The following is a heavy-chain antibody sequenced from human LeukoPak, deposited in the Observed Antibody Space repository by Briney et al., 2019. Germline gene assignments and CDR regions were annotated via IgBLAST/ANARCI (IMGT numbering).Heavy chain of an antibody. D-gene: IGHD5-18*01. CDR1: GGSIGSSSYY. CDR2: IYYSGST. J-gene: IGHJ4*02. CDR3: ARAAAMVTGFDY. V-gene: IGHV4-39*07. Sequence: SETLSLTCTVSGGSIGSSSYYWGWIRQPPGKGLEWIGSIYYSGSTYYNPSLKSRVTISVDTSKNQFSLKLSSVTAADTAVYYCARAAAMVTGFDYWGQGTLVTVSS.